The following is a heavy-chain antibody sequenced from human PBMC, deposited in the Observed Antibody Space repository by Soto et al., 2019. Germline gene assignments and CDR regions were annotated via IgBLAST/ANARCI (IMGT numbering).Heavy chain of an antibody. J-gene: IGHJ4*02. Sequence: VEYGTFRGYYGSRIIKNTVKWLEFIWEINHSGSTNYNPSLKSRVTISVDTSKNQFSLKLSSVTAADTAVYYCATTNNCSGGSCGFDYWRQRTLVTVSS. D-gene: IGHD2-15*01. CDR3: ATTNNCSGGSCGFDY. V-gene: IGHV4-34*08. CDR1: YGTFRGYY. CDR2: INHSGST.